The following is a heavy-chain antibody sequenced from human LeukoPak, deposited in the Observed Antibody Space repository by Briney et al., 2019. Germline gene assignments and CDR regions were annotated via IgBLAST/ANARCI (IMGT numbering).Heavy chain of an antibody. CDR2: IYSTGST. CDR3: ARTEESGYSYGYFGYYYYMDV. Sequence: SETLSLTCTVSGGSISSASYYWSWIRQPAGKGLEWIGRIYSTGSTNYNPSLKSRVTISVDTSKNRFSLKLSSVTAADTAVYYCARTEESGYSYGYFGYYYYMDVWGKGTTVTVSS. CDR1: GGSISSASYY. V-gene: IGHV4-61*02. J-gene: IGHJ6*03. D-gene: IGHD5-18*01.